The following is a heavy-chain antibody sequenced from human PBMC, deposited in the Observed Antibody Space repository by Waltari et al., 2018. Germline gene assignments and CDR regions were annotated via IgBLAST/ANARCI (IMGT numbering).Heavy chain of an antibody. Sequence: EVQLVESGGGLFKPGASLRISCSASVFTFRSYSMNWVRQAPGKGLEWISSISSTGTYTHYADSVKGRFTIARDNAKNSLYLQMNSLRAEDTGVYWCATGGWGFYLDNWGQGTLVTFSS. D-gene: IGHD7-27*01. J-gene: IGHJ4*02. CDR3: ATGGWGFYLDN. CDR2: ISSTGTYT. CDR1: VFTFRSYS. V-gene: IGHV3-21*01.